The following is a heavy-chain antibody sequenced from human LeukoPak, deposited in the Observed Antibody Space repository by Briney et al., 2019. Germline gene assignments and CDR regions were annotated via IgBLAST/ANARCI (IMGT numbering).Heavy chain of an antibody. Sequence: ASVKVSCKASGYTFTGYYMHWVRQAPGQGLEWMGWINPNSGGTNYAQKFQGRVTMTRDTSISTAYVELSRLRSDDTAVYYCAREGLGYCSSTSCYRGSGYFDYWGQGTLVTVSS. V-gene: IGHV1-2*02. D-gene: IGHD2-2*02. CDR1: GYTFTGYY. CDR3: AREGLGYCSSTSCYRGSGYFDY. CDR2: INPNSGGT. J-gene: IGHJ4*02.